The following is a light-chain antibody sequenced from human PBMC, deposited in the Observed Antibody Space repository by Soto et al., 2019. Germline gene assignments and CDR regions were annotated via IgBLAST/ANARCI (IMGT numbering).Light chain of an antibody. V-gene: IGLV2-23*01. Sequence: QSVLTQPASVSGSPGQSITISCTGTSSDVGSYNLVAWYQQHPGKVPQLMIYEGSKRPSGVSNRFSGSKSGNTASLTISVLQAEDEADYYCCSYARSNSYVFGTGTKVTVL. CDR2: EGS. CDR1: SSDVGSYNL. J-gene: IGLJ1*01. CDR3: CSYARSNSYV.